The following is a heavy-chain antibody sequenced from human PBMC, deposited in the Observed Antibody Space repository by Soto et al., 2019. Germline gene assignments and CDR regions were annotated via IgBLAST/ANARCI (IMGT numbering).Heavy chain of an antibody. D-gene: IGHD3-3*01. CDR2: ISGSGGST. Sequence: PGGSLRLSCAASGFTFSSYAMSWVRQAPGKGLDWVSTISGSGGSTYYADSVKGRFTISRDNSKNTLYLQMSNLRAEDTAVYYCAKWNMIFGVDNSYFYYGMDVWGQGTTVTVSS. CDR3: AKWNMIFGVDNSYFYYGMDV. V-gene: IGHV3-23*01. J-gene: IGHJ6*02. CDR1: GFTFSSYA.